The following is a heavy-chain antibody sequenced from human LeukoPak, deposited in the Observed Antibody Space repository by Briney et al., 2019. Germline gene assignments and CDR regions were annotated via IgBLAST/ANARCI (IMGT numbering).Heavy chain of an antibody. J-gene: IGHJ6*03. D-gene: IGHD3-9*01. CDR2: ISGSGGST. Sequence: GGSLRLSCAASGFTFSSYGMSWVRQAPGKGLEWVSAISGSGGSTYYADSVKGRFTISRDNSKNTLYLQMNSLRAEDTAVYYCAKSGAVLRYFDWTDYYMDVWGKGTTVTISS. CDR1: GFTFSSYG. V-gene: IGHV3-23*01. CDR3: AKSGAVLRYFDWTDYYMDV.